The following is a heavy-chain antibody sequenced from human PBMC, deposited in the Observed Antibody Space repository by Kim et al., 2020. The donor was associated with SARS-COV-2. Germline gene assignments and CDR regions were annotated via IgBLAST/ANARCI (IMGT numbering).Heavy chain of an antibody. J-gene: IGHJ5*01. V-gene: IGHV3-11*06. CDR3: ARVVGQFSCDS. Sequence: SVKGRFPISRDNAKTSMYLHMNSLIVEDTAVYYCARVVGQFSCDSWGLGTLVTVSS. D-gene: IGHD3-10*01.